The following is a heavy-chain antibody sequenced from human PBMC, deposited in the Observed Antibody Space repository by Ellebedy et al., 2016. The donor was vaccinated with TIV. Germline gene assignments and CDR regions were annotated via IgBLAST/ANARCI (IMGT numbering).Heavy chain of an antibody. J-gene: IGHJ4*02. D-gene: IGHD4-11*01. Sequence: GESLKISCAASGFTFSDYYINWIRQAPGEGLEWIAFIGTSGNIVYYADSVKGRFTISRDNAKNSVFLQMDSLRVEDTAVYYCAREKMSTVLDFWGQGALVTVSS. CDR1: GFTFSDYY. V-gene: IGHV3-11*01. CDR2: IGTSGNIV. CDR3: AREKMSTVLDF.